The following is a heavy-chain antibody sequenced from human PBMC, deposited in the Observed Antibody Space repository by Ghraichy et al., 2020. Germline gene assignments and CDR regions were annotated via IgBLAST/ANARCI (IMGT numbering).Heavy chain of an antibody. CDR1: GFTFSSYA. J-gene: IGHJ3*02. V-gene: IGHV3-23*01. CDR2: ISGSGGST. Sequence: GGSLRLSCAASGFTFSSYAMSWVRQAPGKGLEWVSAISGSGGSTYYADSVKGRFTISRDNSKNTLYLQMNSLRAEDTAVYYCAKDIVVVPAAMRRSAFDIWGQGTMVTVSS. D-gene: IGHD2-2*01. CDR3: AKDIVVVPAAMRRSAFDI.